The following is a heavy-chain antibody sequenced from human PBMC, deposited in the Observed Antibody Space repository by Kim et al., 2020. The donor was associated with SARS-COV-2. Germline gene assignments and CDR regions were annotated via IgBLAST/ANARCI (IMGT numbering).Heavy chain of an antibody. CDR1: GFTFSSYW. V-gene: IGHV3-7*03. CDR2: IKQDGSEK. CDR3: ARDRTSANYDFWSGYYTIIGSSYYFDY. D-gene: IGHD3-3*01. J-gene: IGHJ4*02. Sequence: GGSLRLSCAASGFTFSSYWMSWVRQAPGKGLEWVANIKQDGSEKYYVDSVKGRFTISRDNAKNSLYLQMNSLRAEDTAVYYCARDRTSANYDFWSGYYTIIGSSYYFDYWGQGTLVTVSS.